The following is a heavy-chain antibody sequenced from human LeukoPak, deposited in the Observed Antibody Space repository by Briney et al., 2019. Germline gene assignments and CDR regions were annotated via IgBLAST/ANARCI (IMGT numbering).Heavy chain of an antibody. CDR2: ISGSSSYI. CDR3: VRANGAVAGTFWFDP. D-gene: IGHD6-19*01. CDR1: GFTFSSFG. Sequence: GSLRLSCAASGFTFSSFGMNWVRQALGKGLEWVSCISGSSSYIYYSDSVKGRFTISRDNAKNSLYLQTNSLRAEDTAVYYCVRANGAVAGTFWFDPWGQGTLVTVSS. V-gene: IGHV3-21*01. J-gene: IGHJ5*02.